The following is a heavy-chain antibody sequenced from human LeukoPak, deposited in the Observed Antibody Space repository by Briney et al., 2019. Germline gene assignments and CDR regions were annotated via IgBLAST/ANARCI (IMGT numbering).Heavy chain of an antibody. Sequence: ASVKVSCKASGYTFTGYYIHWVRQAPGQGLEWMGWINPNSGGTNYAQKFQGRVTMTRDTSISTAYMELSRLRSDDTAVYYCARVWRRAAAGISYWGQGTLVTVSS. V-gene: IGHV1-2*02. CDR3: ARVWRRAAAGISY. CDR2: INPNSGGT. J-gene: IGHJ4*02. D-gene: IGHD6-13*01. CDR1: GYTFTGYY.